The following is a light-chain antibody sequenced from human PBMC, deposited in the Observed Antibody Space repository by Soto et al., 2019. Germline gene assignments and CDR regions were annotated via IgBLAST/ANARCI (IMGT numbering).Light chain of an antibody. CDR1: SSDVGGYNY. Sequence: QSALTQPASVPGSPGQSITISCTGTSSDVGGYNYVSWYQQHPGKAPKLMIYDVSNRPSGVSNRFSGSKSGNTASLTISGLQAEYEADYYCSSYTSSSTPYVVFGGGTKLTVL. CDR3: SSYTSSSTPYVV. V-gene: IGLV2-14*01. CDR2: DVS. J-gene: IGLJ2*01.